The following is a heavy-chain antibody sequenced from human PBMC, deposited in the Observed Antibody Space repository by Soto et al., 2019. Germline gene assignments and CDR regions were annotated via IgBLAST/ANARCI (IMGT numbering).Heavy chain of an antibody. D-gene: IGHD2-8*01. CDR3: ARNGALDY. CDR1: GGSISRGDYY. J-gene: IGHJ4*02. CDR2: ILYGGTT. Sequence: QVQLQESGPGLVKPSQTLSLTCTVSGGSISRGDYYWSWIRQPPGKGLEWIGYILYGGTTNDNPSLESRLTISVDTSKNQFSLKLTSVTAADTAAYYCARNGALDYWGRGTLVTVSS. V-gene: IGHV4-30-4*01.